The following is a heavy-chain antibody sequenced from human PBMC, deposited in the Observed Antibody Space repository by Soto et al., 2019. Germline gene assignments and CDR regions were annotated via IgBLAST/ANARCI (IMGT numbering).Heavy chain of an antibody. D-gene: IGHD5-12*01. V-gene: IGHV3-23*01. CDR1: GFTFSSYA. Sequence: PGGSLRLSCAASGFTFSSYAMHWVRQAPGKGLEWVSAISGSGGSTYYADSVKGRFTISRDNSKNTLYLQMNSLRAEDTAVYYCSRLFPYSGYDSYDYWGQGTLVTVSS. CDR3: SRLFPYSGYDSYDY. J-gene: IGHJ4*02. CDR2: ISGSGGST.